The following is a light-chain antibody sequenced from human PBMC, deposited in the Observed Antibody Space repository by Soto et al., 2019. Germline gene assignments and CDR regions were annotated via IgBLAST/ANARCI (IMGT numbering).Light chain of an antibody. V-gene: IGKV3-11*01. CDR2: DAS. J-gene: IGKJ5*01. Sequence: VMTQSASTLSVSAGERATLSWGASQSVSTYVTYLAWYQQKNGQAPRLLIYDASNRATGIPARFSGSGYGTDFNLTISSLETEDFAVYYCQQRSNWPPVFGGGTRLEIK. CDR1: QSVSTY. CDR3: QQRSNWPPV.